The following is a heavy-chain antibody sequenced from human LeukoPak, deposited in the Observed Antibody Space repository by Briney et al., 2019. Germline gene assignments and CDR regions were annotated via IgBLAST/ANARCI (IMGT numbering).Heavy chain of an antibody. Sequence: RPGGSLRLSCTASGFTFSDYYMNWVRQAPGKGLEWISYIRNSGSATYYADSVEGRFTISRDNAKSSLYLQMNSLRPKDTAMYYCTRGAEVSGYPVFQHWGQGALVTVSS. J-gene: IGHJ4*02. CDR3: TRGAEVSGYPVFQH. D-gene: IGHD3-22*01. CDR2: IRNSGSAT. CDR1: GFTFSDYY. V-gene: IGHV3-11*01.